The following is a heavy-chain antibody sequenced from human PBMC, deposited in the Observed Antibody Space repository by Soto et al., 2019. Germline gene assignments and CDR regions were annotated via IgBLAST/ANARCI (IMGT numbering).Heavy chain of an antibody. CDR3: VKDLHSSSWYYFDY. CDR1: GFTFSSYA. CDR2: ISGSGGST. V-gene: IGHV3-23*01. J-gene: IGHJ4*02. Sequence: GGSLRLSCAASGFTFSSYAMSWVRQAPGKGLEWVSAISGSGGSTYYADSVKGRFTISRDNSKNTLYLQRNSLRAEDTAVYYCVKDLHSSSWYYFDYWGQGTRVTVSS. D-gene: IGHD6-13*01.